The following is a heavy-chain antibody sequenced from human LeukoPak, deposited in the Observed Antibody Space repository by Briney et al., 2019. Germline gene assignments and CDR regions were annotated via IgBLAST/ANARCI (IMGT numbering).Heavy chain of an antibody. V-gene: IGHV3-33*01. Sequence: QRGRSLRLFCVTSGFTFSSFGMNWVRPASGKGLEWGAVLWYDGTNKFYADSVKGRFTISKDNSKNTLYVQMNSLRAEDTAVYYCARLLGYCSGGNCAPGAFDIWGQGTMVTVSS. CDR1: GFTFSSFG. D-gene: IGHD2-15*01. CDR3: ARLLGYCSGGNCAPGAFDI. J-gene: IGHJ3*02. CDR2: LWYDGTNK.